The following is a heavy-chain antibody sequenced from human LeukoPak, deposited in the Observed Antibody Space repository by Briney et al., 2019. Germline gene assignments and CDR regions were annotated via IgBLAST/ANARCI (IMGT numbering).Heavy chain of an antibody. CDR2: IWYDGSNK. V-gene: IGHV3-33*01. CDR3: ARVGGYYYSDRSGLYYMDV. CDR1: GFTFSSYG. Sequence: GGSLRLSCAASGFTFSSYGMHWVRQAPGKGLEWVAVIWYDGSNKYYADSGKGRFTISRDNSKNTLYLTMNTLRAEDSGLYSCARVGGYYYSDRSGLYYMDVWGKGTTVTVSS. J-gene: IGHJ6*03. D-gene: IGHD3-22*01.